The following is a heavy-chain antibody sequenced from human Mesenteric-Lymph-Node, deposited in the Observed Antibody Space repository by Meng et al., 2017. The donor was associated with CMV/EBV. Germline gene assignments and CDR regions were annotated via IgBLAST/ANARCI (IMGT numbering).Heavy chain of an antibody. CDR1: GFTFSDYA. Sequence: AASGFTFSDYAMTWVRQAPGKGLEWVSIIYSGGITAYYADSVKGRFTISRDNSKNTLYLQMNTLRAEDTAVYYCAREQTLTGTPFDFWGQGTLVTVSS. D-gene: IGHD3-9*01. V-gene: IGHV3-23*03. CDR2: IYSGGITA. CDR3: AREQTLTGTPFDF. J-gene: IGHJ4*02.